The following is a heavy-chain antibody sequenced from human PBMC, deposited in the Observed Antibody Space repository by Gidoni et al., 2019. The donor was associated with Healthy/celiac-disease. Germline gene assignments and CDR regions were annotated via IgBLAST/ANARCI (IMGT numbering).Heavy chain of an antibody. CDR1: GFTFDDYT. CDR3: AKDGLVVVAATKEINYFDY. CDR2: ISWDGGST. J-gene: IGHJ4*02. Sequence: EVQLVESGGVVVQPVGSLRLSCAASGFTFDDYTMHWVRQAPGKGLEWVSLISWDGGSTYYADAVKGRFTISRDNSKNSLYLQMNSLRTEDTAVYYCAKDGLVVVAATKEINYFDYWGQGTLVTVSA. D-gene: IGHD2-15*01. V-gene: IGHV3-43*01.